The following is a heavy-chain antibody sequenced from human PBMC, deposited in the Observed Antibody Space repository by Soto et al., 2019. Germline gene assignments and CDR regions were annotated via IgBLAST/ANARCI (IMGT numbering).Heavy chain of an antibody. CDR1: GVSVRSYT. D-gene: IGHD2-21*02. CDR2: VFSSVSA. J-gene: IGHJ4*02. CDR3: ARDGMTTGDT. Sequence: PSETLSLTCIVSGVSVRSYTWIWVRQPANKGLEWIGRVFSSVSATYNPSLKSRVSISMDTPENRISLKLDSVTAADAGVYFCARDGMTTGDTWGPGTLVTVSS. V-gene: IGHV4-4*07.